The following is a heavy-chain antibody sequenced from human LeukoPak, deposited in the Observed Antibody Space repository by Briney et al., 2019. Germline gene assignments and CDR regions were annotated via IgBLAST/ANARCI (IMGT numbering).Heavy chain of an antibody. V-gene: IGHV1-18*01. D-gene: IGHD5-12*01. Sequence: ASVKVSCKASGYTFTSYGISWVRQAPGQGLERMGWISAYNGNTNYVQKLQGRVTMTTDTSTSTAYMELRSLRSDDTAVYYCARDRGIVATLRNYYYGMDVWGQGTTVTVSS. CDR3: ARDRGIVATLRNYYYGMDV. CDR2: ISAYNGNT. J-gene: IGHJ6*02. CDR1: GYTFTSYG.